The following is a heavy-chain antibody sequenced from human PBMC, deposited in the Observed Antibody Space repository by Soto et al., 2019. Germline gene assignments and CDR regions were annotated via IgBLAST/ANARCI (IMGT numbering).Heavy chain of an antibody. CDR1: GYTFTSYA. V-gene: IGHV1-3*01. CDR3: ARELQGLYYFDF. J-gene: IGHJ4*02. Sequence: WASVKVSCKTSGYTFTSYAIHWVRQALGQRLEWMGWINADNGDTKYSQKFSGRVTITRDTSANTAFMELSSLRSEDTAMYYCARELQGLYYFDFWGQGTLVTVSS. D-gene: IGHD4-4*01. CDR2: INADNGDT.